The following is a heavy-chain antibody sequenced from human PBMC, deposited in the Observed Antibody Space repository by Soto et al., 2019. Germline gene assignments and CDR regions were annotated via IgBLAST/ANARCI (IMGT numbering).Heavy chain of an antibody. CDR1: GGSFSGYY. V-gene: IGHV4-34*01. CDR3: ARGPGITIFGVVAKGWFDP. Sequence: QVQLQQWGAGLLKPSETLSLTCAVYGGSFSGYYWSWIRQPPGKGLEWIGEINHSGSTNYNPSLKSRGTISVDTSKHQFSLKLSSVAAADTAVYYCARGPGITIFGVVAKGWFDPWGQGTLVAVAS. J-gene: IGHJ5*02. D-gene: IGHD3-3*01. CDR2: INHSGST.